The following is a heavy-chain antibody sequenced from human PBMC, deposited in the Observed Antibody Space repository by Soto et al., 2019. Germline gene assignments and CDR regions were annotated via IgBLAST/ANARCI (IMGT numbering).Heavy chain of an antibody. J-gene: IGHJ6*03. CDR2: IWYDGSNK. CDR1: GFTFSSYG. V-gene: IGHV3-33*01. CDR3: ARDESGYDKDGTYYYYYYMDV. D-gene: IGHD5-12*01. Sequence: GGSLRLSCAASGFTFSSYGMHWVRQAPGKGLEWVAVIWYDGSNKYYADSVKGRFTISRDNSKNTLYLQMNSLRAEDTAVYYCARDESGYDKDGTYYYYYYMDVWGKGTTVTVSS.